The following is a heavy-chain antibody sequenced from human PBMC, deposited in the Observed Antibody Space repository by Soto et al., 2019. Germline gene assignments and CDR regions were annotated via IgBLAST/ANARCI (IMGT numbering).Heavy chain of an antibody. J-gene: IGHJ4*02. CDR1: GDSITWTSCY. V-gene: IGHV4-39*07. CDR3: ARASIAVAGTHFDY. D-gene: IGHD6-13*01. Sequence: SETLSLTCTLSGDSITWTSCYWGWIRQPPGKGLEWVGDVYYSGSTYYNPSLKSRVTISVDTSKNQFSLKLSSVTAADTAVYYCARASIAVAGTHFDYWGQGTLVTVSS. CDR2: VYYSGST.